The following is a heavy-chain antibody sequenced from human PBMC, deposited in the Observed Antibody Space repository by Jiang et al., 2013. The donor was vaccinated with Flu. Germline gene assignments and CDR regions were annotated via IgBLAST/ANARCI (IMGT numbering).Heavy chain of an antibody. Sequence: PTQTLTLTCTFSGFSLKVGGVGVGWIRQPPGKALEWLAVIYWDGDKHYSPSLKSRLTITKDTSKNQVFLTMTNMGPVDTATYYCAHRLLDYDNIGYPFDYWGQGTLVSVSS. CDR2: IYWDGDK. D-gene: IGHD4-17*01. CDR3: AHRLLDYDNIGYPFDY. V-gene: IGHV2-5*02. J-gene: IGHJ4*02. CDR1: GFSLKVGGVG.